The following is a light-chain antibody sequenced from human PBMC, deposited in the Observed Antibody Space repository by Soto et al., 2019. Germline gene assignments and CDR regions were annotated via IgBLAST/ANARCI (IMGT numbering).Light chain of an antibody. CDR2: NVR. V-gene: IGLV2-14*01. CDR1: SSDVGGYNY. J-gene: IGLJ2*01. Sequence: QSVLTQPASVSGSPGQSITISCTGTSSDVGGYNYVSWYQQHPGKAPKLMIYNVRNRPSGVSNRFSGYTSGNTASLTISGLHAEDEAHYYCSSFTSNTAVLFGGGTKLTVL. CDR3: SSFTSNTAVL.